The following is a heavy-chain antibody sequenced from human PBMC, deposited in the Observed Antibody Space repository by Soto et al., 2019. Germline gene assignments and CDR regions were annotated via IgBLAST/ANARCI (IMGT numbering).Heavy chain of an antibody. CDR3: ARQHCNYGGYFDY. Sequence: SETLSLTCAVYGGSFSGYYWSWIRQPPGKGLEWIGDINHSGSTIYNPSLKSRVTISVDTSKNQFSLKLSSVTAADTAVYDCARQHCNYGGYFDYWGQGTLVTVSS. CDR1: GGSFSGYY. CDR2: INHSGST. V-gene: IGHV4-34*01. D-gene: IGHD1-7*01. J-gene: IGHJ4*02.